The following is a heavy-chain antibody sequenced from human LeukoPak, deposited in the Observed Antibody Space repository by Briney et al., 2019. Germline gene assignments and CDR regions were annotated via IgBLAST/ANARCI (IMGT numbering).Heavy chain of an antibody. CDR1: GFSFSTYT. D-gene: IGHD3-10*01. CDR2: IGISGGGI. J-gene: IGHJ4*02. Sequence: GGSLRLSCIASGFSFSTYTMYWVRQAPGKGLEWVSIIGISGGGIHHADSVKGRFTISRDDSKNIVYLQMNSLRVDDTAVYYCAMDPNRGTNYWGQGALVTVSS. V-gene: IGHV3-23*01. CDR3: AMDPNRGTNY.